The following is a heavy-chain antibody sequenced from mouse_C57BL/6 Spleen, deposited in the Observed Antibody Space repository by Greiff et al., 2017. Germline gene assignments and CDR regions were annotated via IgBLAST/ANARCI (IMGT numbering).Heavy chain of an antibody. V-gene: IGHV1-55*01. D-gene: IGHD1-1*02. J-gene: IGHJ4*01. CDR1: GYTFTSYW. CDR2: IYPGSGST. CDR3: ARENGVLWAMDD. Sequence: QVQLQQPGAELVKPGASVKMSCKASGYTFTSYWMTWVKQRPGQGLEWIGDIYPGSGSTNYNQKFKSKATLTVDTSSSTAYMQLSSLTSEDSAVYYCARENGVLWAMDDWGQGTSVTVSS.